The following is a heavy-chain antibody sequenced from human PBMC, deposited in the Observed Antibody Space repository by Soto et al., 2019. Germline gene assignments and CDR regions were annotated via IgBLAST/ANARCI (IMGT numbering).Heavy chain of an antibody. CDR3: TSNGAASGDY. CDR1: GFTFSGSA. V-gene: IGHV3-73*02. CDR2: IGSKANSYAT. Sequence: EVQLVESGGGLVQPGGSLKLSCAASGFTFSGSAIHWVRQASGKGLEWVGRIGSKANSYATAYAASVKGRFTISRDDSKNTAYLQMNSLKTEDTAVYYCTSNGAASGDYWGQGTLVTVSS. D-gene: IGHD7-27*01. J-gene: IGHJ4*02.